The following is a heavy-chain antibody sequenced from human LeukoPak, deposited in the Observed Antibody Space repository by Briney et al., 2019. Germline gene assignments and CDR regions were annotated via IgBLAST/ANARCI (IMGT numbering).Heavy chain of an antibody. D-gene: IGHD5-18*01. CDR3: ARSADTAMVTAYYYYGMDV. J-gene: IGHJ6*02. V-gene: IGHV4-59*01. Sequence: SETLSLTCTVSGGSISIYYWSWIRQPPGKGLEWIGYIYYSGSTNYNPSLKSRVTISVDTSKNQFSLKLSSVTAADTAVYYCARSADTAMVTAYYYYGMDVWGQGTTVTVSS. CDR1: GGSISIYY. CDR2: IYYSGST.